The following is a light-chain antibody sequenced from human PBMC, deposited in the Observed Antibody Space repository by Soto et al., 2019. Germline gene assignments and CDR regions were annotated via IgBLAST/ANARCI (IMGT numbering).Light chain of an antibody. CDR2: DVS. CDR3: TSYTVSSIWV. CDR1: SSDVGGYKY. V-gene: IGLV2-14*01. J-gene: IGLJ3*02. Sequence: QSALTQPASVSGSPGQSITISCTGISSDVGGYKYVSWYQHQPGKAPKLMIYDVSNRPSGVSNRFSGSKSANTASLTISGLQAEDEADYYCTSYTVSSIWVFGGGTQLTVL.